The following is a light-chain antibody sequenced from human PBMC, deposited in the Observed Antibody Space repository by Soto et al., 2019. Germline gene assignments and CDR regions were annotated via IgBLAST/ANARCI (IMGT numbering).Light chain of an antibody. CDR1: PAIASF. J-gene: IGKJ1*01. V-gene: IGKV1-9*01. Sequence: IQLTQAPSSLSASVGDSVTITCRASPAIASFLAWYQQKPGTAPKLLIYGASTLQSGVPSRFSGSRSGTDYTLTIGSLQPEDFATYYCQQLNGSPWTFGQGTKVDI. CDR3: QQLNGSPWT. CDR2: GAS.